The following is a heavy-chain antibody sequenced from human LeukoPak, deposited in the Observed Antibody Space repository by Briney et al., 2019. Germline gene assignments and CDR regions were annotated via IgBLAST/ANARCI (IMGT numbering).Heavy chain of an antibody. Sequence: ASVKVSCKASGYTFTSYYMHWVRQAPGQGLEWMGIINPSGGSTSYAQKFQGRVTMTRGTSTSTVYMELSSLRSEDTAVYYCARVLAAWDDAFDIWGQGTMVTVSS. V-gene: IGHV1-46*01. CDR2: INPSGGST. CDR3: ARVLAAWDDAFDI. J-gene: IGHJ3*02. CDR1: GYTFTSYY. D-gene: IGHD1-26*01.